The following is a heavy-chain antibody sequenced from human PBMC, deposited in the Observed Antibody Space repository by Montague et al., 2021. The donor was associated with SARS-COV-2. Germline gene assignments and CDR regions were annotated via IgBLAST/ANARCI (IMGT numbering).Heavy chain of an antibody. CDR2: IGTAGDT. Sequence: SLRLSCAASGFTFSSHDMHWVRQSPGNGLQWVSAIGTAGDTYYEGSVXGRFTISREDAKSSLSLQMTSLTAGDTAVYYCARAHADSVYHFWSGSVTSTSLDVWGKGTAVTVSS. D-gene: IGHD3-3*01. V-gene: IGHV3-13*01. CDR1: GFTFSSHD. CDR3: ARAHADSVYHFWSGSVTSTSLDV. J-gene: IGHJ6*04.